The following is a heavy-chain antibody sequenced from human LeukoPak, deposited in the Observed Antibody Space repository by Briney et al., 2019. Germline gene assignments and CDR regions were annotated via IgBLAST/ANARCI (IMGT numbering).Heavy chain of an antibody. V-gene: IGHV3-11*03. CDR2: ISSSSSYT. CDR3: AKARLRNDAFDI. J-gene: IGHJ3*02. D-gene: IGHD4-17*01. Sequence: GGSLRLSCAASGFAFSDNYMNWIRQAPGKGLEWVSYISSSSSYTNYADSVKGRFTISRDNAKNSLYLQMNSLRAEDTAVYYCAKARLRNDAFDIWGQGTRVTVSS. CDR1: GFAFSDNY.